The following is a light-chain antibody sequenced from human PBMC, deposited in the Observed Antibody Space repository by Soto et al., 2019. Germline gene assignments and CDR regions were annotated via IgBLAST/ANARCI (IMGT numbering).Light chain of an antibody. V-gene: IGKV3-20*01. CDR1: QSVSSSY. J-gene: IGKJ1*01. CDR2: GAS. Sequence: EIVLTQSPGTLSLSPGERATLSCRASQSVSSSYLAWYQQKPGQAPRLLIYGASSRATGIPDRVSGSGSGTDFTLTIRRLEPADFAVYYCQQYGSSPWTFGQGTEVEVK. CDR3: QQYGSSPWT.